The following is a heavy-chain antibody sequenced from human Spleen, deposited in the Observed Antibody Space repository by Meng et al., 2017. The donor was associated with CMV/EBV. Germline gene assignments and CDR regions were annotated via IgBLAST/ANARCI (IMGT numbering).Heavy chain of an antibody. CDR3: ARAEWFDP. CDR2: ISYDGSNK. J-gene: IGHJ5*02. Sequence: GESLKISCAASGFTFSSYAMHWVRQAPGKGLEWVAVISYDGSNKYYADSVKGRLTISRDNSKNTLYLQMNSLRAEDTAVYYCARAEWFDPWGQGTLVTVSS. V-gene: IGHV3-30*04. CDR1: GFTFSSYA.